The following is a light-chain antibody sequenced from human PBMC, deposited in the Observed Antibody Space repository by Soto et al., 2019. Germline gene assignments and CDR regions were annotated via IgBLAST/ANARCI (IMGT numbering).Light chain of an antibody. V-gene: IGKV3-20*01. J-gene: IGKJ1*01. CDR3: QLYGGSPWT. CDR1: QSISHKY. Sequence: IVLTQSPGTLSLSPGERATLSCRASQSISHKYLAWYQQEPGQAPRLLIHGVSMRATGIPDRLSGSGSGTDVTLNISRLEPGDFAVYYCQLYGGSPWTFGQGTKVEI. CDR2: GVS.